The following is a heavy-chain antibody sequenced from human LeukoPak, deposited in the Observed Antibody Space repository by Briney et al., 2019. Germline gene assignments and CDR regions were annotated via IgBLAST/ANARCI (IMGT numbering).Heavy chain of an antibody. J-gene: IGHJ3*02. Sequence: GASVKVSCKASGYTFASYAMNWVRQAPGQGLEWMGWINTNTGNPTYAQGFTGRFVFSLDTSVSTAYLQISSLKAEDTAVYYCAGVVTVGIPNDAFDIWGQGTMVTVSS. CDR1: GYTFASYA. V-gene: IGHV7-4-1*02. CDR2: INTNTGNP. CDR3: AGVVTVGIPNDAFDI. D-gene: IGHD2-15*01.